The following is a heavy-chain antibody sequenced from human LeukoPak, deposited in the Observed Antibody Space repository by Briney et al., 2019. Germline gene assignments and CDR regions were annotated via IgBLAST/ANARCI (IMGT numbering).Heavy chain of an antibody. CDR2: INQDESVE. V-gene: IGHV3-7*01. J-gene: IGHJ3*02. CDR1: GFSFRNYW. CDR3: SAGDVFDI. Sequence: GGSLRLSCEVSGFSFRNYWMTWVRQAPGKGLEWVANINQDESVEQYADSVKGRFTITRGNGKNSLHLQMNSLRAEDTAVYYCSAGDVFDIWGQGTMVTVSS.